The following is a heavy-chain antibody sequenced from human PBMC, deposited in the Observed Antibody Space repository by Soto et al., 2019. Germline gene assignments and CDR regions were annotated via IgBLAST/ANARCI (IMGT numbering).Heavy chain of an antibody. CDR2: INHSGST. CDR1: GGSFSGYY. CDR3: ARGRAIHYDFWSGSLYYMDV. J-gene: IGHJ6*03. V-gene: IGHV4-34*01. Sequence: PSETMSLTCAVYGGSFSGYYWSWISQTTGKGLEWIGEINHSGSTNYNPSLKSRVTISVDTSKNQFSLKLSSVTAADTAVYYCARGRAIHYDFWSGSLYYMDVWGKGTTVTVSS. D-gene: IGHD3-3*01.